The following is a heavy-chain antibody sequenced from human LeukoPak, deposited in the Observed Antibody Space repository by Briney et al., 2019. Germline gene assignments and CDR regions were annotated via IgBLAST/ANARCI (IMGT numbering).Heavy chain of an antibody. CDR1: GFTFSSYG. CDR3: AKEFPRYCSGGSCYSNYYYGMDV. Sequence: GRSLRLSCAASGFTFSSYGIHWVRQAPGKGLEWVAVISYDGSNKYYADSVKGRFTISRDNSKNTLYLQMNSLRAEDTAVYYCAKEFPRYCSGGSCYSNYYYGMDVWGQGTTVTVSS. CDR2: ISYDGSNK. D-gene: IGHD2-15*01. J-gene: IGHJ6*02. V-gene: IGHV3-30*18.